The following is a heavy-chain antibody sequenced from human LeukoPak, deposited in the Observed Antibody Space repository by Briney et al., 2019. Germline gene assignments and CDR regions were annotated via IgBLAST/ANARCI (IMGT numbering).Heavy chain of an antibody. V-gene: IGHV4-39*01. CDR3: VRHDGRGGATMGALDS. CDR2: IYYGQTI. J-gene: IGHJ4*02. CDR1: AASISSSSHH. Sequence: SETLSLTCTISAASISSSSHHWGWIRESPGNGLEWIGSIYYGQTIYYSPSLNSRVTTSVLTSKDQFTLQLNSVTAADTAVYYCVRHDGRGGATMGALDSWGQGSLVTVSS. D-gene: IGHD5-12*01.